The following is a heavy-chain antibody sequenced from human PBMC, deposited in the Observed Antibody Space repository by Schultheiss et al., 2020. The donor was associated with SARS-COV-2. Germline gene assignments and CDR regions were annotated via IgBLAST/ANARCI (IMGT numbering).Heavy chain of an antibody. D-gene: IGHD5-18*01. CDR2: ISYDGSNK. J-gene: IGHJ4*02. V-gene: IGHV3-30*07. Sequence: GGSLRLSCAASGFTFSSYAMHWVRQAPGKGLEWVAVISYDGSNKYYADSVKGRFTISRDNSKNTLYLQMNSLRAEDTAVYYCAAVDTAMVNYFDYWGQGTLVTVSS. CDR3: AAVDTAMVNYFDY. CDR1: GFTFSSYA.